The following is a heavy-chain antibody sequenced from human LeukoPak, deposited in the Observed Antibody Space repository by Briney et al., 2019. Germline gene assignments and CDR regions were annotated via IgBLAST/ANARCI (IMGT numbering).Heavy chain of an antibody. Sequence: SETLSLTCTVSGGSISSGGYYWSWIRQHPGKGLEWIGYIYYSGSTYYNPSLKSRVTISVDTSKNQFSLKLSSVTAADTAVYYCARTVATIYEDYFDYWGQGTLVTVSS. D-gene: IGHD5-12*01. CDR2: IYYSGST. J-gene: IGHJ4*02. V-gene: IGHV4-31*03. CDR1: GGSISSGGYY. CDR3: ARTVATIYEDYFDY.